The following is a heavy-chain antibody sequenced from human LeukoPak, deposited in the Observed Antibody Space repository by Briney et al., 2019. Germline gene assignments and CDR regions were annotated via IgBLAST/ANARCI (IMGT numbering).Heavy chain of an antibody. V-gene: IGHV4-59*01. Sequence: TSETLSLTCTVSGGSISIYYWSWIRQPPGKGLEWIGYIYYSASPNYNPSLKSRVNISVDTSKNQFSLKLSSVTAADTAVYYCARAVGYCSSTSCYAGLGVWFDPWGQGTLVTVSS. J-gene: IGHJ5*02. CDR2: IYYSASP. CDR1: GGSISIYY. D-gene: IGHD2-2*01. CDR3: ARAVGYCSSTSCYAGLGVWFDP.